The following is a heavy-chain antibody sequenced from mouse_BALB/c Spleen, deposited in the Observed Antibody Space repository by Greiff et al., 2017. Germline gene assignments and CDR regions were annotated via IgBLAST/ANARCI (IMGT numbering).Heavy chain of an antibody. CDR1: GFTFTDYY. CDR2: IRNKANGYTT. J-gene: IGHJ3*01. Sequence: VQLKQSGGGLVQPGGYLRLSCATSGFTFTDYYMSWVRQPPGKALEWLGFIRNKANGYTTEYSASVKGRFTISRDNSQSILYLQMNTLRAEDSATYYCARDGGLRRGFAYWGQGTLVTVSA. D-gene: IGHD2-2*01. CDR3: ARDGGLRRGFAY. V-gene: IGHV7-3*02.